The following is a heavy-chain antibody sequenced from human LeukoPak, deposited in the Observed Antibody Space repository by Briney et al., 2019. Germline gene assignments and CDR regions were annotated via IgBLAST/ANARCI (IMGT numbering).Heavy chain of an antibody. CDR3: ANVITMVRGVIATDAFDI. D-gene: IGHD3-10*01. J-gene: IGHJ3*02. V-gene: IGHV3-23*01. CDR2: ISGSGGST. Sequence: GGSLRLSCAASRFIFSSYSMNWVRQAPGKGLEWVSAISGSGGSTYYADSVKGRFTISRDNSKNTLYLQMNSLRAEDTAVYYCANVITMVRGVIATDAFDIWGQGTMVTVSS. CDR1: RFIFSSYS.